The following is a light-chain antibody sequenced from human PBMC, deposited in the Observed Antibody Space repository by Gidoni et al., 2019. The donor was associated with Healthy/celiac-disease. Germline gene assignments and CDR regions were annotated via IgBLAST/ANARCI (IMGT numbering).Light chain of an antibody. CDR2: AAS. Sequence: DIQMTQSPSSLSASVGDRVTITCRASQSISSYLNWYQQKPGKAPKLLIYAASSLQSGVPSRFSGSGSWTDFTLTISSLQPEDFATYYCQQSYSTPQRTFXQXTKVEIK. CDR1: QSISSY. V-gene: IGKV1-39*01. J-gene: IGKJ1*01. CDR3: QQSYSTPQRT.